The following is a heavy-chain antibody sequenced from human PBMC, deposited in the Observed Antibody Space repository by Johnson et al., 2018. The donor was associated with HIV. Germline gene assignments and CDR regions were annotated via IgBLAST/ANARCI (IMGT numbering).Heavy chain of an antibody. CDR1: GFTFSSSG. CDR2: ISYDGTNK. Sequence: QVQLVESGGGLIQPGRSLRLSCVASGFTFSSSGMHWVRQAPGKGLEWVAVISYDGTNKYYADSVKGRFTVSRDNSKNTLHLEMNSLRAEDTALYYCAKDRSWGDSGAFDMWGQGTMVSVS. V-gene: IGHV3-30*18. J-gene: IGHJ3*02. CDR3: AKDRSWGDSGAFDM. D-gene: IGHD6-13*01.